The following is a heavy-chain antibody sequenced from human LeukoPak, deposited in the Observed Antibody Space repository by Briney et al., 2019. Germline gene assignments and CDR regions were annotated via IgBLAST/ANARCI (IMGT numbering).Heavy chain of an antibody. CDR3: ARGPPVLRFLEWLPQYYYGMDV. D-gene: IGHD3-3*01. CDR1: GGSISSYY. J-gene: IGHJ6*02. Sequence: PSETLSLTCTVSGGSISSYYWSWIRQPPGKGLEWIGYIYYSGSTNYNPSLKSRVTISVDTSKNQFSLKLSSVTAADTAVYYCARGPPVLRFLEWLPQYYYGMDVWGQGTTVTVSS. V-gene: IGHV4-59*12. CDR2: IYYSGST.